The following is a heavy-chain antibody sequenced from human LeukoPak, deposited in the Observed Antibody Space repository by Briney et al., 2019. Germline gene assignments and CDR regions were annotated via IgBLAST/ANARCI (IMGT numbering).Heavy chain of an antibody. D-gene: IGHD1-26*01. CDR3: ARDRVGGTTFDY. V-gene: IGHV4-30-2*01. J-gene: IGHJ4*02. Sequence: SQTLSLTCTVSGGSISSAGYYWSWIRQLPGKGLEWIGSIYYSGSTYYNPSLKSRVTISVDMSKNQFSLKLSSVTAADTAVYYCARDRVGGTTFDYWGQGTLVTVSS. CDR1: GGSISSAGYY. CDR2: IYYSGST.